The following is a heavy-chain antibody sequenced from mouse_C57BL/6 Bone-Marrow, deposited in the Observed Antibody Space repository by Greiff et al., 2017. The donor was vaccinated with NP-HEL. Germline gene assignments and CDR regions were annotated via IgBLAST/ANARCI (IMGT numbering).Heavy chain of an antibody. V-gene: IGHV3-6*01. CDR3: ASRYDYPFAY. J-gene: IGHJ3*01. CDR1: GYSITSGYY. D-gene: IGHD2-4*01. Sequence: VQLKESGPGLVKPSQSLSLTCSVTGYSITSGYYWNWIRQFPGNKLEWMGYISYDGSNNYNPSLKNRISITRDTSKNQFFLKLNSVTTEDTATYYCASRYDYPFAYWGQGTLVTVSA. CDR2: ISYDGSN.